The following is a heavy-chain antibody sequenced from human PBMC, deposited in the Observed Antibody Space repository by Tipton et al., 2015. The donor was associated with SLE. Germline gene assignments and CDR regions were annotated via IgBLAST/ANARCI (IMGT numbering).Heavy chain of an antibody. J-gene: IGHJ6*02. CDR1: GFIFSDYN. CDR2: IKQDGSEK. V-gene: IGHV3-7*01. Sequence: GSLRLSCAASGFIFSDYNMNWVRQAPGKGLEWVANIKQDGSEKYYVDSVKGRFTISRDNAKNSLYLQMNSLRAEDTAVYYCARVGVRDYDFWSGYWGYYYYYYGMDVWGQGTTVTVPS. D-gene: IGHD3-3*01. CDR3: ARVGVRDYDFWSGYWGYYYYYYGMDV.